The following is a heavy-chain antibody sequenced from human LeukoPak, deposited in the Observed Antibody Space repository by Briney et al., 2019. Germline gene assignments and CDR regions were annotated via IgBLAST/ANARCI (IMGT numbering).Heavy chain of an antibody. CDR2: IIPIFGTA. Sequence: SVKVSCRASGGTFSSYAISWVRQAPGQGLEWMGGIIPIFGTANYAQKFQGRVTITTDESTSTAYMELSSLRSEDTAVYYCARAGYEWELQFDYWGQGTLATVSS. J-gene: IGHJ4*02. V-gene: IGHV1-69*05. CDR3: ARAGYEWELQFDY. D-gene: IGHD1-26*01. CDR1: GGTFSSYA.